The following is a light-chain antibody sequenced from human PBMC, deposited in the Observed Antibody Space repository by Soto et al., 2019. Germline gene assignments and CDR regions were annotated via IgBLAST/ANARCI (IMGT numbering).Light chain of an antibody. CDR3: QEYSDSPWT. V-gene: IGKV1-5*01. J-gene: IGKJ1*01. CDR2: DAS. Sequence: DVQVTQSPSTLSRPVRDRVTITCRASQSIDNKLAWYQRKPGKAPKLLIYDASTLESGVPSTFDGSGFGTEFTLTISSLQPDDFATYYCQEYSDSPWTFGQGTKLAIK. CDR1: QSIDNK.